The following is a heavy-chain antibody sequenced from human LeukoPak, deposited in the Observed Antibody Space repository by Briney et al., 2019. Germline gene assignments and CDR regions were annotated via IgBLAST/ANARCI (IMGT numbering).Heavy chain of an antibody. Sequence: ASVKVSCKASGGTFSSYAISWVRQAPGQGLEWMGGIIPIFGTANCAQKFQGRVTITADESTSTAYMELSSLRSEDTAVYYCARTYYYDSSGYYPLDYWGQGTLVTVSS. CDR2: IIPIFGTA. V-gene: IGHV1-69*13. D-gene: IGHD3-22*01. J-gene: IGHJ4*02. CDR1: GGTFSSYA. CDR3: ARTYYYDSSGYYPLDY.